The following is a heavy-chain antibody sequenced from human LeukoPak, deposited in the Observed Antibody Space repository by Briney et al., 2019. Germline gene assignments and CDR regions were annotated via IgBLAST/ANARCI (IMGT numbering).Heavy chain of an antibody. CDR3: ARDEGYD. CDR2: INHSGGT. J-gene: IGHJ4*02. V-gene: IGHV4-34*01. D-gene: IGHD1-1*01. Sequence: SETLSLTCAVYGGSFSGYSWNWIRQPPVKGLEWIGEINHSGGTNYNPSLKSRVTISVDTFKNQFSLKLSSVTAADTAVYYCARDEGYDWGQGTLVTVSS. CDR1: GGSFSGYS.